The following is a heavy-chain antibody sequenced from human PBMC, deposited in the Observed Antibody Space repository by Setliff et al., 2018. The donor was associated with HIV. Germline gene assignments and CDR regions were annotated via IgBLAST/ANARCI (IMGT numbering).Heavy chain of an antibody. CDR1: GGSISGYY. Sequence: SETLSLTCTVSGGSISGYYWSWIRQPPGKGLGWIGYIYTSGSTNYNPSLKSRVTMSVDTSKNQFSLKLSSVAAADTAVYYCARREGAGKFDYWGQGTLVTVSS. CDR3: ARREGAGKFDY. V-gene: IGHV4-4*09. J-gene: IGHJ4*02. CDR2: IYTSGST.